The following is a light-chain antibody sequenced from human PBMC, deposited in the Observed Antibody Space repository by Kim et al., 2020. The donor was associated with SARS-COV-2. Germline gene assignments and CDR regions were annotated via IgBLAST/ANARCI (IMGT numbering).Light chain of an antibody. Sequence: ASVGDTATITCRASHDIANSLAWYQQKPGKVPKLLIYAASTLQSGAPSRFSGSGSGTEFTLTIGSLQTEDVATYYCQNYNSAPWTLGPGTKVDIK. CDR2: AAS. CDR3: QNYNSAPWT. CDR1: HDIANS. J-gene: IGKJ1*01. V-gene: IGKV1-27*01.